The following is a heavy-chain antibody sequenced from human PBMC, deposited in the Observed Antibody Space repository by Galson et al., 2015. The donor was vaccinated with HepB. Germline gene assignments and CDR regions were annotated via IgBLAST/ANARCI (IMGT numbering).Heavy chain of an antibody. Sequence: SLRLSCAASGFTFSTDSMNWVRQAPGKGLEWVSSISSTGGYIYYADSVRGRFTISRDSAKNSLYLQMNSLRAEDTAVYFCASGYFYDPSGYKYWGQGTLVTVSS. CDR1: GFTFSTDS. CDR3: ASGYFYDPSGYKY. V-gene: IGHV3-21*01. CDR2: ISSTGGYI. J-gene: IGHJ4*02. D-gene: IGHD3-22*01.